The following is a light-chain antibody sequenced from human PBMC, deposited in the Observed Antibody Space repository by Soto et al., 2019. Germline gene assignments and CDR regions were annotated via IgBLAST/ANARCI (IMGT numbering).Light chain of an antibody. J-gene: IGKJ1*01. CDR2: GAS. CDR1: QSVSSN. V-gene: IGKV3-15*01. CDR3: QQYNNWPRWT. Sequence: EIVMTQSPATLSVSPGERATLSCRASQSVSSNLAWYQQKPGQAPRLLIYGASTRATGIPARFSGSGSGTEFTLTISSLQSEDFAVYDCQQYNNWPRWTFGQGTKVDIK.